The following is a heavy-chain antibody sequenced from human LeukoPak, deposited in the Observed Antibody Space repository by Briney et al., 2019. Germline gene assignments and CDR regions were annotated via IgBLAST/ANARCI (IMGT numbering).Heavy chain of an antibody. D-gene: IGHD5-12*01. Sequence: GGSLRLSCAASGFRFTRYWMTWVRQAPGKGLEWVARLHPDGSEKNYVASVEGRFTVSGDNAKSSLYPQMNSLRVEDTAVYYCARGGYGFDYLGQGTLVTVSS. CDR2: LHPDGSEK. V-gene: IGHV3-7*01. J-gene: IGHJ4*02. CDR3: ARGGYGFDY. CDR1: GFRFTRYW.